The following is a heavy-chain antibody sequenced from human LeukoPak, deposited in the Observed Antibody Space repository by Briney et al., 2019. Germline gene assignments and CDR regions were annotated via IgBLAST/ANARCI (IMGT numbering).Heavy chain of an antibody. Sequence: PSETLSLTCAVSGYSIGSGYYWGWIRQPPGKGLEWIGSIYHSGSTYYNPSLKSRVTISVDTSKNQFSLKLSSVTAADTAVYYCASTAALDGYSYGYAFDYWGQGTLVTVSS. CDR2: IYHSGST. J-gene: IGHJ4*02. D-gene: IGHD5-18*01. V-gene: IGHV4-38-2*01. CDR1: GYSIGSGYY. CDR3: ASTAALDGYSYGYAFDY.